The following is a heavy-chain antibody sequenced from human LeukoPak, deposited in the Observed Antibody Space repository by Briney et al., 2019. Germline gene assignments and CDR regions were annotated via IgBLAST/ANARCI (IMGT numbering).Heavy chain of an antibody. CDR1: GGTFSSYA. CDR3: AKDPLTTVTTQDGY. CDR2: ISGSGGST. Sequence: ASVKVSCKASGGTFSSYAMSWVRQAPGKGLEWVSAISGSGGSTYYADSVKGRFTISRDNSKNTLYLQMNSLRAEDTAVYYCAKDPLTTVTTQDGYWGQGTLVTVSS. J-gene: IGHJ4*02. D-gene: IGHD4-17*01. V-gene: IGHV3-23*01.